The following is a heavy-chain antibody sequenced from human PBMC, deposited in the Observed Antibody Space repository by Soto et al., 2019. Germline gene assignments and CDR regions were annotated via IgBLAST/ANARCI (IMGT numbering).Heavy chain of an antibody. D-gene: IGHD3-22*01. CDR2: INHSGST. CDR3: ARGLHSLTMIVVAQP. CDR1: GGSFSGYY. V-gene: IGHV4-34*01. Sequence: QVQLQQWGAGLLKPSETLSLTCAVYGGSFSGYYWSWIRQPPGKGLEWIGEINHSGSTNYNPSLKSRVTISVDTSKNQFSLKLSSETAADTAVYYCARGLHSLTMIVVAQPWGQGTLVTVSS. J-gene: IGHJ4*02.